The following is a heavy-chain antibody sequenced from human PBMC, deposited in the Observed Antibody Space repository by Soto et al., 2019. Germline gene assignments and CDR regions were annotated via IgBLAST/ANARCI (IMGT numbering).Heavy chain of an antibody. D-gene: IGHD1-26*01. CDR3: ARDRGVRATSDY. J-gene: IGHJ4*02. Sequence: QVQLQQWGAGLLKPSEPLSLTCAVYGGSFSGYYWSWIRQPPGKGLEWIGEINHNGSTNYNPSLKSRVTISVDTAKNQFSLKLSSVTAADTAVYYCARDRGVRATSDYWGQGTLVTVSS. CDR1: GGSFSGYY. V-gene: IGHV4-34*01. CDR2: INHNGST.